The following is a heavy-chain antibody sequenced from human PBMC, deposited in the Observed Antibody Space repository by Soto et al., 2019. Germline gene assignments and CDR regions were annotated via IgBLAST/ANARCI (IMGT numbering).Heavy chain of an antibody. V-gene: IGHV3-21*01. J-gene: IGHJ6*02. CDR1: GFTVGISY. Sequence: PGVSLRLSCAASGFTVGISYMTWVRQVPGKGLEWVSIISSSSDTYYAASVKGRFTISRDNAKNTLYLQMNSLRAEDTAVYYCARVVDYYDPYYYYGMDVWGQGTTVTVSS. CDR3: ARVVDYYDPYYYYGMDV. CDR2: ISSSSDT. D-gene: IGHD3-22*01.